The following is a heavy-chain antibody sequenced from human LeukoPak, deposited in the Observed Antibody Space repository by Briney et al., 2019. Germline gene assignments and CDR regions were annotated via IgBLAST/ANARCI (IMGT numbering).Heavy chain of an antibody. CDR2: IIPIFGTA. CDR3: ARARTTVTTVDY. J-gene: IGHJ4*02. D-gene: IGHD4-17*01. CDR1: GGTFSSYA. Sequence: ASVKVSCKASGGTFSSYAISWVRQAPGQGLEWMGGIIPIFGTANYVQKFQGRVTMTRDASTSTVYMELSSLRSEDTAVYYCARARTTVTTVDYWGQGTLVTVSS. V-gene: IGHV1-69*05.